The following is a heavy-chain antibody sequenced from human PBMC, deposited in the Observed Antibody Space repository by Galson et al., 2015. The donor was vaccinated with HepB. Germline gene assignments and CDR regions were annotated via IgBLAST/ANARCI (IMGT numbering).Heavy chain of an antibody. CDR3: TRHGDPPPWITMVQGVMS. V-gene: IGHV3-73*01. CDR2: IRSKANSYAT. Sequence: SLRLFCAASGFTFSGSAMHWVRQASGKGLEWVGRIRSKANSYATAYAASVKGRFTISRDDSKNTAYLQTNSLKTEDTAVYYCTRHGDPPPWITMVQGVMSWGQGTLVTVSS. CDR1: GFTFSGSA. D-gene: IGHD3-10*01. J-gene: IGHJ5*02.